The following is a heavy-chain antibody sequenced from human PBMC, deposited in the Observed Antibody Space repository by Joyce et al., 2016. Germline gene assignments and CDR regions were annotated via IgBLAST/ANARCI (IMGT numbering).Heavy chain of an antibody. Sequence: QVQLQQWGAGLSKPSETLSLTCTISGGSFGNYYWAWIRQTPGKGLEWIGEISYSGSTTTYNPSLKSRVAISIDTSKNQFSLNLNSVTAADTAVYYCARGWSSNYYFDIWGRGTLVTVSS. CDR3: ARGWSSNYYFDI. CDR1: GGSFGNYY. CDR2: ISYSGSTT. D-gene: IGHD4-11*01. J-gene: IGHJ2*01. V-gene: IGHV4-34*01.